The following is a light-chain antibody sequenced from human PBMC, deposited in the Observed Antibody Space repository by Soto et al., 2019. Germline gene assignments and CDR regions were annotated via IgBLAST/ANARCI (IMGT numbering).Light chain of an antibody. CDR1: QSVSDN. CDR2: GAS. J-gene: IGKJ4*01. V-gene: IGKV3-15*01. CDR3: QQYNNWPPLT. Sequence: EIVMTQSPATLSVSPGERATLSCRASQSVSDNLAWYQQKPGQAYRLLIYGASTRATGIPARFSGSGSGTEFTLTISSLQSEDFAVYYCQQYNNWPPLTFGGGTKVEIK.